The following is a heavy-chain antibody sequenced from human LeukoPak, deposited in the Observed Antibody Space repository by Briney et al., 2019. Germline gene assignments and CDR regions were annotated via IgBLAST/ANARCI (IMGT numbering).Heavy chain of an antibody. D-gene: IGHD3-3*01. CDR3: ARGGYDLWSGYRIDY. CDR2: IWYDGSNQ. CDR1: GFTFSSYG. Sequence: GSSLRLSCAVSGFTFSSYGMHWVRQAPGKGLEWVALIWYDGSNQYDADSVKGRFTISRDISKNTLYLQMNSLRAEDTAVYYCARGGYDLWSGYRIDYWGQGTLVTVS. V-gene: IGHV3-33*01. J-gene: IGHJ4*02.